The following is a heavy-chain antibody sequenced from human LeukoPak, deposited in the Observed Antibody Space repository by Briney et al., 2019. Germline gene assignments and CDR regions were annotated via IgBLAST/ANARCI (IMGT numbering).Heavy chain of an antibody. CDR2: ISYDGSNK. CDR3: AKGTYYYDSSGYYPYYFDY. Sequence: GRSLRLSCAASGFTFSSYGMHWVRQAPGKGLEWVAVISYDGSNKYYADSVKGRFTISRDNSKNTLYLQMNSLRAEDTAVYYCAKGTYYYDSSGYYPYYFDYWGQGTLVTVSS. V-gene: IGHV3-30*18. D-gene: IGHD3-22*01. J-gene: IGHJ4*02. CDR1: GFTFSSYG.